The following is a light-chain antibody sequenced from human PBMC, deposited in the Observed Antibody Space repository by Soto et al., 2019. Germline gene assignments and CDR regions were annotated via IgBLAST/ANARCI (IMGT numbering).Light chain of an antibody. CDR3: AAWDDSLNGHV. CDR2: SNT. V-gene: IGLV1-44*01. Sequence: QSVLTQTPSASGTPGQRITISCSGSSSNIGSRTVNWYQRFPGTAPKVLIYSNTQRPSGVPDRFSASKSGTTASLAISGLQSEDEADYYCAAWDDSLNGHVFGGGTKLTVL. CDR1: SSNIGSRT. J-gene: IGLJ2*01.